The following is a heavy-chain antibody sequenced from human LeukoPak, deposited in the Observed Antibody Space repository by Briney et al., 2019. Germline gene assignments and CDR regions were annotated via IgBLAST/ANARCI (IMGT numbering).Heavy chain of an antibody. CDR2: IYPGDSDT. V-gene: IGHV5-51*01. J-gene: IGHJ3*02. CDR3: ARPRSSSSLDAFDI. Sequence: GESLKISCKGSGYIFTSYWIGWVRQMPGKGLEWMGIIYPGDSDTRYSPSFQGQVTISADKSISTAYLQWSSLKASDTAIYYCARPRSSSSLDAFDIWGQGTMVTVSS. CDR1: GYIFTSYW. D-gene: IGHD6-13*01.